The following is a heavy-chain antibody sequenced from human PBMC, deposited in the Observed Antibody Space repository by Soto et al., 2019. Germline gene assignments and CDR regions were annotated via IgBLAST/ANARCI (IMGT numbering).Heavy chain of an antibody. CDR3: ARERPDGARLDP. CDR1: GGSISSGDYY. V-gene: IGHV4-30-4*01. D-gene: IGHD6-6*01. CDR2: IYHSGST. Sequence: QVQLQESGPGLVKPSQTLSLTCTVSGGSISSGDYYWSWIRQPPGKGLEWIGDIYHSGSTYYNPSLKSRVTISVDTSKNQFPLKLRSVTAADTAVYYCARERPDGARLDPWGQGTLVTVSS. J-gene: IGHJ5*02.